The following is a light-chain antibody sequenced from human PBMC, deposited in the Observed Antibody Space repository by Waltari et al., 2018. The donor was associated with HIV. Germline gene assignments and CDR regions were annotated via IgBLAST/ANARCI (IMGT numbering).Light chain of an antibody. Sequence: QSALTQPPSASGSPGQSVTISCTGTSSDVGPYDYVSWYQQHPDKAPRLIIYEVNKSPSGVPDRFSGSKSGNTASLTVSGLQAEDEADYYCTSYAGSNNLVIFGGGTKVTFL. J-gene: IGLJ2*01. CDR3: TSYAGSNNLVI. CDR2: EVN. V-gene: IGLV2-8*01. CDR1: SSDVGPYDY.